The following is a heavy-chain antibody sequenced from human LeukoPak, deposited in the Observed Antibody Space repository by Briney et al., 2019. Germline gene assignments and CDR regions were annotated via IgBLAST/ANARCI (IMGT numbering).Heavy chain of an antibody. CDR2: ISYDGTDK. D-gene: IGHD3-16*02. Sequence: GGSLRLSCAASGFTFSNYGFHWVRQTPGKGLEWVAVISYDGTDKNYADSVKGRFTVSRDNSKNTLYLQMNSLRAEDTAVYYCAKGYTDFDYWGQGTLVTVSS. CDR3: AKGYTDFDY. J-gene: IGHJ4*02. CDR1: GFTFSNYG. V-gene: IGHV3-30*18.